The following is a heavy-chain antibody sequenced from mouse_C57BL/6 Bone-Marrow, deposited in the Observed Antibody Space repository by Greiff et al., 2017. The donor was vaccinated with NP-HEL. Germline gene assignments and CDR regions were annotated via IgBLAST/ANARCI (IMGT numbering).Heavy chain of an antibody. V-gene: IGHV5-6*01. D-gene: IGHD1-1*01. CDR3: AITTVKDFDV. CDR1: GFTFSSYG. CDR2: ISSGGSYT. Sequence: EVMLVESGGDLVKPGGSLKLSCAASGFTFSSYGMSWVRQTPDKRLEWVATISSGGSYTYYPDSVKGRFTISRDNAKNTLYLQMSSLKSEDTAMYYCAITTVKDFDVWGTGTTVTVSS. J-gene: IGHJ1*03.